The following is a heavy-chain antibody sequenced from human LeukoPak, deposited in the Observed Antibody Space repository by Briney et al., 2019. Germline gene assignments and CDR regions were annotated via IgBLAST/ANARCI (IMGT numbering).Heavy chain of an antibody. D-gene: IGHD5/OR15-5a*01. CDR2: ITSDRGTI. CDR1: GFTFSIYS. Sequence: PGGSLRLSCAASGFTFSIYSMNWVRQAPGKGLEWVSYITSDRGTISYADPVKGRFTISRDNDKRLLYLQMDSLRAGDTAVYYCARSTSGTFDHWGQGMLVTVSS. J-gene: IGHJ4*02. V-gene: IGHV3-48*01. CDR3: ARSTSGTFDH.